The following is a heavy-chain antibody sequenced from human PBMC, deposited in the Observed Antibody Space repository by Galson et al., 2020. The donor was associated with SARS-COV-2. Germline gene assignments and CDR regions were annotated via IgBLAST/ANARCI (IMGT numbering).Heavy chain of an antibody. D-gene: IGHD3-22*01. V-gene: IGHV4-39*01. CDR3: ARRGDDSSGSMTLFGY. CDR2: IYYSGST. CDR1: GGSITSSSYY. J-gene: IGHJ1*01. Sequence: SETLSLTCTVSGGSITSSSYYWAWIRQPPGTGLEWIGSIYYSGSTYYNPSLKSRVTISVDTSKNQFSLKLSSVTAADTAVYYCARRGDDSSGSMTLFGYWGQGTLVTVSS.